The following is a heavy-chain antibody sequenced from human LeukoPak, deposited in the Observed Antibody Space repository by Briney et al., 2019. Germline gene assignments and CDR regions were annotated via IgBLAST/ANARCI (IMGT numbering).Heavy chain of an antibody. CDR2: ISWNSGSI. CDR3: AKATGNYCTNGVCYLGGAFDY. CDR1: GFTFDDYA. J-gene: IGHJ4*02. V-gene: IGHV3-9*03. D-gene: IGHD2-8*01. Sequence: GGSLRLSCAASGFTFDDYAMHWVRQAPGKGLEWVSGISWNSGSIGYADSVKGRFTISRDNAKNSLYLQMNSLRAEDMALYYCAKATGNYCTNGVCYLGGAFDYWGQGTQVTVSS.